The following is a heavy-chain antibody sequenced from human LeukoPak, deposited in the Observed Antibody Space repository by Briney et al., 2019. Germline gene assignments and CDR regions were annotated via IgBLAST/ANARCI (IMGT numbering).Heavy chain of an antibody. Sequence: GGSLRLSCAASRFSVSYSYMSWVRQAPGMGLEWVSVIYSGGNTHYADSVRGRFTLSRDTSENTLNLQMNSLITDDTGVYYCTRLYAGSHLWGQGTRVTVSS. D-gene: IGHD1-26*01. CDR3: TRLYAGSHL. V-gene: IGHV3-66*02. CDR1: RFSVSYSY. J-gene: IGHJ5*02. CDR2: IYSGGNT.